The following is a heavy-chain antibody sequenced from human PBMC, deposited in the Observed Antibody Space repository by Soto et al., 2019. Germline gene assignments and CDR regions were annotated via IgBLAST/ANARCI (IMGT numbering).Heavy chain of an antibody. CDR1: GFTFSHFW. V-gene: IGHV3-7*01. J-gene: IGHJ4*02. CDR2: ISADGRET. CDR3: ARTPRLLDS. D-gene: IGHD6-6*01. Sequence: GGSLRLSCAASGFTFSHFWMNWVRQAPGKGLEWVAYISADGRETNHVDSVKGRFTISRDNAKNSLFLQMNSLRAEDTAVYYCARTPRLLDSWGQGTLVTVSS.